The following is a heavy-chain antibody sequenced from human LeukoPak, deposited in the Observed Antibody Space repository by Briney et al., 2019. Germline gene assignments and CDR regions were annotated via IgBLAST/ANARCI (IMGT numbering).Heavy chain of an antibody. CDR2: IYTSGST. D-gene: IGHD6-19*01. J-gene: IGHJ6*03. CDR1: GGSISSGSYY. Sequence: PSETLSLTCTVSGGSISSGSYYWSWIRQPAGKGLEWIGRIYTSGSTNYNPSLKSRVTISVDTSKNQFSLKLSSVTAADTAVYYCARVMQWLHGYYYYYMDVWGKGTTVTVPS. CDR3: ARVMQWLHGYYYYYMDV. V-gene: IGHV4-61*02.